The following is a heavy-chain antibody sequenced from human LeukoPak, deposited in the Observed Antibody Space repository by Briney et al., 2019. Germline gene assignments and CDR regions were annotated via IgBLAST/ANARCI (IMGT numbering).Heavy chain of an antibody. J-gene: IGHJ4*02. CDR3: ARGRVEMATIDFDY. V-gene: IGHV4-39*07. CDR2: IYYSGST. Sequence: SETLSLTCTVSGGSISSYYWSWIRQPPGKGLEWIGSIYYSGSTYYNPSLKSRVTISVDTSKTQFSLKLSSVTAADTAVYYCARGRVEMATIDFDYWGQGTLVTVSS. CDR1: GGSISSYY. D-gene: IGHD5-24*01.